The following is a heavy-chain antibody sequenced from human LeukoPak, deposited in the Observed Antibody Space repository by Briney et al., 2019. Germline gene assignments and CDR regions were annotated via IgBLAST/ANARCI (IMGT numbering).Heavy chain of an antibody. J-gene: IGHJ2*01. CDR1: GYTFTSYD. Sequence: ASVKVSCKASGYTFTSYDINWVRQAPGQGLEWMGRIIPILGIANYAQKFQGRVTITADKSTSTAYMELSSLRSEDTAVYYCARDCSGGSCYGKVDLWGRGTLVTVSS. CDR3: ARDCSGGSCYGKVDL. V-gene: IGHV1-69*04. D-gene: IGHD2-15*01. CDR2: IIPILGIA.